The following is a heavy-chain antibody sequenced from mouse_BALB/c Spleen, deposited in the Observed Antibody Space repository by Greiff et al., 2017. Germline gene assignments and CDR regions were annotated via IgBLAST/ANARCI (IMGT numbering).Heavy chain of an antibody. D-gene: IGHD3-1*01. V-gene: IGHV1S135*01. CDR1: GYSFPDYN. J-gene: IGHJ3*01. Sequence: EVQLQQSGPELVKPGASVKVSCKASGYSFPDYNMYWVQQSHGKSLEWIGYIDPYNGGTSYNQKFKGKAKLTVDKSSSTAFMNRNSLTSEDSAVYYCERGGARATDWCAYWGQGTLVTVSA. CDR3: ERGGARATDWCAY. CDR2: IDPYNGGT.